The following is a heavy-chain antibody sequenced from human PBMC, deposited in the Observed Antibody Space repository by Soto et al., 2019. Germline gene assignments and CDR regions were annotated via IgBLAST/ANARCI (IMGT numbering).Heavy chain of an antibody. CDR2: ISAYNGNI. CDR1: GYTFTSYG. Sequence: ASVKVSCKASGYTFTSYGITWVRQAPGEGLEWMGWISAYNGNINYAQKLQGRVTMTTDTSTSTAYMELRSLRSDDTAVYYCARTSLSSSYSKYWGQGTMVTVS. J-gene: IGHJ4*02. D-gene: IGHD6-6*01. CDR3: ARTSLSSSYSKY. V-gene: IGHV1-18*01.